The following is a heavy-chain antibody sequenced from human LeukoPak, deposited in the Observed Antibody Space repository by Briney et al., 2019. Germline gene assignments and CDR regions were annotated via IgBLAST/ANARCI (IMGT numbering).Heavy chain of an antibody. V-gene: IGHV3-23*01. CDR2: ITVIGGGT. D-gene: IGHD1-26*01. Sequence: PGGSLRLSCAASGFTFSSDAMSWVRQAPGKGLEWGSAITVIGGGTYYADSVKGRFTIARDNSKNTLYLHMNRLRAEDTAVYYCAKDRTYGGSYYGDFQHWGQGTLVTVSS. CDR1: GFTFSSDA. CDR3: AKDRTYGGSYYGDFQH. J-gene: IGHJ1*01.